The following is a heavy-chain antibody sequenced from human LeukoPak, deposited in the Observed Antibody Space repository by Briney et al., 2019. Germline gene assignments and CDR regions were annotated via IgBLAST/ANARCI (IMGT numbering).Heavy chain of an antibody. J-gene: IGHJ4*02. V-gene: IGHV3-74*01. CDR2: INSDGSST. CDR1: GXTFSSYC. Sequence: QPGGSLRLSFAASGXTFSSYCMHWVRQAPGKGLVWVSRINSDGSSTFYADSVKGRFTTSRDNAENTVYLQMNSLRADDTAVYYCAKPTAGRYDYWGQGTLVTVSS. CDR3: AKPTAGRYDY. D-gene: IGHD6-13*01.